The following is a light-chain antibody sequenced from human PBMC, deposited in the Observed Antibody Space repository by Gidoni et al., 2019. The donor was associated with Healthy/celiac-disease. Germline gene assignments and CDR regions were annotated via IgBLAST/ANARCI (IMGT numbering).Light chain of an antibody. CDR3: DSAADNNLKV. CDR1: VLAKKY. J-gene: IGLJ2*01. Sequence: SYELTQPSSVSVSPGQTARITCSGDVLAKKYARWFQQKPGQAPVLVIYKDSERPSGIPERFSGSSSGTTVTLTISGAQVEDEADYYCDSAADNNLKVFGGGTKLTVL. CDR2: KDS. V-gene: IGLV3-27*01.